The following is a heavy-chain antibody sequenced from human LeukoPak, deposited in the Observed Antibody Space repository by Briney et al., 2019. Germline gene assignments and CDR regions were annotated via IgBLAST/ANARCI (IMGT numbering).Heavy chain of an antibody. V-gene: IGHV4-59*08. CDR3: ARGHYDLNL. CDR1: GDSISKYH. D-gene: IGHD3/OR15-3a*01. J-gene: IGHJ5*02. CDR2: IFSSGST. Sequence: SETLSLTCTVSGDSISKYHWTWIRQPPGKGLEWIGFIFSSGSTNYNPSLKGRLTISLDTSNNQFSLKLTSVTAADTAVYYCARGHYDLNLWGQGTLVTVSS.